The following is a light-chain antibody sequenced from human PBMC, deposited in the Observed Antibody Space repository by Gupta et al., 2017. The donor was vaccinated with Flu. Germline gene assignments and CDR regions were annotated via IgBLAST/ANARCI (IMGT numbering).Light chain of an antibody. CDR3: QQYGTSPLT. Sequence: GRATPTFCSSHNVNSSSLAWYQQKPGHPPILLIYAASRRATVIPDMFSGSGSGTDFTLTISRLDPEDFAVYYCQQYGTSPLTFGGGTKVEIK. V-gene: IGKV3-20*01. CDR1: HNVNSSS. J-gene: IGKJ4*01. CDR2: AAS.